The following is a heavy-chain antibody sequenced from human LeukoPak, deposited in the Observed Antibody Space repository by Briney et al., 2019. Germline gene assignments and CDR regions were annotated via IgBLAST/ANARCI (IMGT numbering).Heavy chain of an antibody. Sequence: PGGSLRLSCGASGFTFSMYWMHWVRQAPGKGLVWVSRINSDGSSITYADSVKGRFIISRDNSKNTLYLQMNSLRAEDTAVYYCATEMTTQTAFDYWGQGTLVTVSS. CDR3: ATEMTTQTAFDY. D-gene: IGHD5-24*01. CDR2: INSDGSSI. CDR1: GFTFSMYW. J-gene: IGHJ4*02. V-gene: IGHV3-74*01.